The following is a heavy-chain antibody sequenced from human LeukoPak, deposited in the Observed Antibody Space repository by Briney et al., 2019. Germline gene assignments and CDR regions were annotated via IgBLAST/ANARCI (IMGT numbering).Heavy chain of an antibody. V-gene: IGHV4-34*01. J-gene: IGHJ4*02. CDR2: VNHRGSS. Sequence: SETLSLTCAVSGGHFGGFFWTWFRQPPGKGLEWFGKVNHRGSSNFHPSLRSRVSISVATSRYQFSLKLTSLTTADTAMYYCARRSPSMITSGGIVGHFDYWGPGSLVTVSS. CDR1: GGHFGGFF. D-gene: IGHD3-16*02. CDR3: ARRSPSMITSGGIVGHFDY.